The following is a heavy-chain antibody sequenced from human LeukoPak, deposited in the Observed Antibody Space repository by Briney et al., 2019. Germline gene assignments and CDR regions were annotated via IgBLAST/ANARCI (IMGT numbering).Heavy chain of an antibody. J-gene: IGHJ4*02. CDR3: ARGTYSSSWYSF. V-gene: IGHV1-2*02. CDR2: INPNSGGT. Sequence: ASVKVSCKASGYTFTGYYMHWVRQAPGQGLEWMGWINPNSGGTNYAQKFQGRVTMTRDTSISTAYMELSRLRSGDTAVYYCARGTYSSSWYSFWGQGTLVTVSS. CDR1: GYTFTGYY. D-gene: IGHD6-13*01.